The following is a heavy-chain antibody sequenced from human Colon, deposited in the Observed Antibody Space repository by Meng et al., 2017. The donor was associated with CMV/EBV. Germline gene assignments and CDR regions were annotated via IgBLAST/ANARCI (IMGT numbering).Heavy chain of an antibody. CDR1: GYTFTGYY. CDR3: ARASRVLGGFDY. J-gene: IGHJ4*02. Sequence: QVQLVQSGAEVKKPGASVKSSCKASGYTFTGYYMHWVRQAPGQGLEWMGIINTSVGYTSHAQKFQGRVTMTRDTSTSTVHMEVSSLRSADTAVYYCARASRVLGGFDYWGQGTLVTVSS. CDR2: INTSVGYT. D-gene: IGHD3-16*01. V-gene: IGHV1-46*01.